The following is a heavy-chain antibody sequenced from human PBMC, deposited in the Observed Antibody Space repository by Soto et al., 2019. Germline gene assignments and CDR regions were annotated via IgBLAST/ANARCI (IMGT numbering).Heavy chain of an antibody. D-gene: IGHD2-15*01. CDR1: GFTFSSCT. CDR3: SGCSGGACHQNYGMDV. J-gene: IGHJ6*02. V-gene: IGHV3-21*01. Sequence: EVHLVDTGGGLVKPWGSLRLSCAVSGFTFSSCTMNWVRQAPGKGLEWVSSISPSTSHIYYADSVKGRFTISRDNAKNSLFLQMNSLRAEDTAVYYCSGCSGGACHQNYGMDVWGQGTKVTVSS. CDR2: ISPSTSHI.